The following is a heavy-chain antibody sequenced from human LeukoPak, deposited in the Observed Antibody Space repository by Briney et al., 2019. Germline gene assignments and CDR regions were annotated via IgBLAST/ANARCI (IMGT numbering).Heavy chain of an antibody. Sequence: GASVKVSCKASGYTFTSYGISWVRQAPGQGLEWMGWISAHNGNTNYAQKLQGRVTMTTDTSTSTAYMELRSLRSDDTAVYYCARDIVVVPPPYYYYYGMDVWGQGTTVTVSS. CDR2: ISAHNGNT. CDR1: GYTFTSYG. J-gene: IGHJ6*02. V-gene: IGHV1-18*01. CDR3: ARDIVVVPPPYYYYYGMDV. D-gene: IGHD2-2*01.